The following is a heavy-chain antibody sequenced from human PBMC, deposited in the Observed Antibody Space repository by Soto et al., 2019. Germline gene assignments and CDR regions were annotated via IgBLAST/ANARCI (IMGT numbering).Heavy chain of an antibody. V-gene: IGHV3-15*01. J-gene: IGHJ4*02. CDR2: IKSKSDGETT. D-gene: IGHD3-22*01. CDR3: TIGENSGYYEYYFDY. Sequence: GGSLRLSCEASGFSFSNAWMTWVRQAPGKGLEWVGRIKSKSDGETTVYSAPVKGRFTISRDDSKNTLYLQVDSVKTEDTAVYYCTIGENSGYYEYYFDYWGQGTQVTVSS. CDR1: GFSFSNAW.